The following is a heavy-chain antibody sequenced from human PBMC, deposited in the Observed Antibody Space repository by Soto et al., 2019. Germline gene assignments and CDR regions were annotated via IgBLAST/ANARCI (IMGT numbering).Heavy chain of an antibody. V-gene: IGHV3-NL1*01. D-gene: IGHD1-20*01. CDR3: AKDRVNHNSVWDPFDI. CDR2: MGGSNDDT. J-gene: IGHJ3*02. CDR1: GFTFSSYG. Sequence: QVQLVESGGGVVQPGRSLRLSCAASGFTFSSYGMHWVRQAPGKGLEWVSGMGGSNDDTYYADSVKGRFTISRDNSKNTLFLQMNSLRAEDTAVYFCAKDRVNHNSVWDPFDIWGQGTTVTVSS.